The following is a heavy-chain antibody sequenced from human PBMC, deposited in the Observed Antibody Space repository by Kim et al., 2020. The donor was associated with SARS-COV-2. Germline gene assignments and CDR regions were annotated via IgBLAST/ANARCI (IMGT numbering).Heavy chain of an antibody. V-gene: IGHV1-18*01. J-gene: IGHJ4*02. CDR3: ARAIAAADYFDY. Sequence: NYAQKLQGRVTMTTDTSTSTAYMELRSLRSDDTAVYYCARAIAAADYFDYWGQGTLVTVSS. D-gene: IGHD6-13*01.